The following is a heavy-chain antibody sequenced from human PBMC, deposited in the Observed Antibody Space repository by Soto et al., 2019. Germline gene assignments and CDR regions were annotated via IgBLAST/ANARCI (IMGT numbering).Heavy chain of an antibody. CDR3: ARDDFGDLWRSPEV. Sequence: QVQLMQSGAEVKKSGASVKVSCKASGYTFINYGIIWVRQAPGQGLEWMGWITDYNGSTKYARKIQDRVTMTTETATSTAYMELRSLRSEDTAVYFCARDDFGDLWRSPEVWGQGTMVTVSS. CDR2: ITDYNGST. J-gene: IGHJ3*01. D-gene: IGHD4-17*01. CDR1: GYTFINYG. V-gene: IGHV1-18*04.